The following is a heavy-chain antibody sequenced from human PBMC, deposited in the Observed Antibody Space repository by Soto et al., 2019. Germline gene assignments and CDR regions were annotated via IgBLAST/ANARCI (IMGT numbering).Heavy chain of an antibody. CDR3: ARGGTYSRLIIGDWFDP. V-gene: IGHV4-59*01. Sequence: QVQLQESGPGLVKPSETLSLTCGVSGGSISNNYWSWIWQPPGKGLEWIGYISHSGSTNYNPSLKSRVTISVDTSKKQFSLKLNSVTAADTAVYYCARGGTYSRLIIGDWFDPWGQGTLVTVAS. J-gene: IGHJ5*02. D-gene: IGHD6-13*01. CDR2: ISHSGST. CDR1: GGSISNNY.